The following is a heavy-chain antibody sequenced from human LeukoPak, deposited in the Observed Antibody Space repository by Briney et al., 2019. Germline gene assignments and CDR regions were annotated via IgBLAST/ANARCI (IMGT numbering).Heavy chain of an antibody. CDR2: TNQDGSVE. CDR1: GFTFSHYY. J-gene: IGHJ6*03. D-gene: IGHD6-19*01. V-gene: IGHV3-7*01. Sequence: GGPLRLSCVASGFTFSHYYMSWVRQAPGQGLEWVAHTNQDGSVEFHVDSVKGRFTISRDNAKNSLYLQMNSLRAEDTAVYYCARGPIAVADYYYYYMDVWGKGTTVTVSS. CDR3: ARGPIAVADYYYYYMDV.